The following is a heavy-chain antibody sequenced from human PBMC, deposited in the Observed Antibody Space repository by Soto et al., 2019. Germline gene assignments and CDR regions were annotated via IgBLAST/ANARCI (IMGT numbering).Heavy chain of an antibody. CDR3: AREGMDY. V-gene: IGHV1-46*01. J-gene: IGHJ4*02. CDR1: GYTFTSHY. CDR2: INPSGGST. Sequence: QVQLVQSGAEVKKPGASVKVSCKASGYTFTSHYMHWVRQAPGQGLEWMGIINPSGGSTSYAEKFQGRVTMTSDTSTSTVYMKLSSLRSEDTAVYYCAREGMDYWGQGTLVTVSS.